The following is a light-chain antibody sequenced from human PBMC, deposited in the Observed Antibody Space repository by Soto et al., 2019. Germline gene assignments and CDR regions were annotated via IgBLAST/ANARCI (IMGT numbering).Light chain of an antibody. CDR2: GAS. CDR1: QSVSSSY. V-gene: IGKV3-20*01. J-gene: IGKJ1*01. CDR3: QQYGSSRT. Sequence: EIVLTQSPGTLSLSPGERATLSCRASQSVSSSYLAWYQQKPGQAPRLLIYGASSRATGIPDRFSGSGSGTDFTLTISRLEPGDFAVYYCQQYGSSRTFGQGTKVDI.